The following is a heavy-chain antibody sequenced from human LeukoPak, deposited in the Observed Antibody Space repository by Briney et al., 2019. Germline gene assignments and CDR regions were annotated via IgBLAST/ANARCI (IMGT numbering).Heavy chain of an antibody. V-gene: IGHV3-30*02. CDR1: GFPFSSYG. D-gene: IGHD3-3*01. CDR3: ANGYDFWSGYYAGMTDY. Sequence: GGPLRLSCAASGFPFSSYGMHWVREAPGKGLEWVAFIWYDGCNKYYADTVKGRFPISRDNSKNTLYLHMNSLRAGDTAVYYFANGYDFWSGYYAGMTDYWGQGTRVSVSS. J-gene: IGHJ4*02. CDR2: IWYDGCNK.